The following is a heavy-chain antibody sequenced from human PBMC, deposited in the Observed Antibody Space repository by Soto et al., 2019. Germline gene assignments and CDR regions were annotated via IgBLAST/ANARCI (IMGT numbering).Heavy chain of an antibody. CDR2: ILNDGSDQ. CDR3: ARDDDRPDNGLDM. D-gene: IGHD2-8*01. V-gene: IGHV3-33*05. J-gene: IGHJ3*02. Sequence: QVQLVESGGGVVQPGRSLLLSCAASGFTFSNYGMHWVRQAPGKGLEWLAVILNDGSDQTYGDSVKGRVTISRDNSKNTLYLQINSLRVEDTAVYYCARDDDRPDNGLDMWGQGTMVTVSS. CDR1: GFTFSNYG.